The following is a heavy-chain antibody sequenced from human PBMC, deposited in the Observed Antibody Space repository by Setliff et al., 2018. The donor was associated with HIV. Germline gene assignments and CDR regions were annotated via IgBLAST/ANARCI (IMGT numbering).Heavy chain of an antibody. CDR2: VSNGGDT. CDR1: GGSTNNYY. V-gene: IGHV4-59*08. Sequence: SETLSLTCAVSGGSTNNYYLTWIRQPPGKGLEWIGSVSNGGDTNYNPSLKSRVSLSLDTSKTQFSLKLTSVTAADTGVYYCAKWRVSSGWYGQWFDPWGQGTLVTVSS. J-gene: IGHJ5*02. CDR3: AKWRVSSGWYGQWFDP. D-gene: IGHD6-19*01.